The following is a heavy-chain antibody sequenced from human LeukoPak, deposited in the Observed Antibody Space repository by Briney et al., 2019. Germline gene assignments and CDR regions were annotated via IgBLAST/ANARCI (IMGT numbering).Heavy chain of an antibody. D-gene: IGHD3-22*01. J-gene: IGHJ4*02. CDR1: GYTLTELS. CDR3: ATLPDYSYYYDSSGPNLYYFDY. Sequence: ASVKVSCKVSGYTLTELSMHWVRQAPGKGLEWMGGFDPEDGETIYAQKFQGRVTMTGDTSTDTAYMELSSLRPEDTAVYYCATLPDYSYYYDSSGPNLYYFDYWGQGTLVTVSS. CDR2: FDPEDGET. V-gene: IGHV1-24*01.